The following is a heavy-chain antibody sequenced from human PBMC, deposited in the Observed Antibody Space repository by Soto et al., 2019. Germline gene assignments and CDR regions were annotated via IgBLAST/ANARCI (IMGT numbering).Heavy chain of an antibody. D-gene: IGHD3-9*01. Sequence: PSETLSLTCTVSGGSISSYYWSWIRQPPGKGLEWIGYIYYSGSTNYNPSLKSRVTISVDTSKNQFSLKLSSVTAADTAVYYCARHQSYYDILTGYYPEGNWFDPWAQGTLVTVSS. J-gene: IGHJ5*02. V-gene: IGHV4-59*08. CDR2: IYYSGST. CDR1: GGSISSYY. CDR3: ARHQSYYDILTGYYPEGNWFDP.